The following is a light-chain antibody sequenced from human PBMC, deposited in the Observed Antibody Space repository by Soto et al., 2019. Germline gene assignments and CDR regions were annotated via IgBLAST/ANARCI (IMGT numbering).Light chain of an antibody. CDR3: MQTLETPPFT. V-gene: IGKV2-28*01. J-gene: IGKJ3*01. Sequence: DIVMTQSPLSLPVTPGEPASISCRSSQSLLHSNGYNYLDWYLQRPGQSPQLLIYLGSNRASGVPYRLRGSGSGTAFTLKISRVEAEDVGVYFCMQTLETPPFTFGPGPKVDIK. CDR1: QSLLHSNGYNY. CDR2: LGS.